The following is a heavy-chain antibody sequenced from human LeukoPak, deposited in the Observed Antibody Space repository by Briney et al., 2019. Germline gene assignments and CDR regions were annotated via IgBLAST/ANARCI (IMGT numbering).Heavy chain of an antibody. J-gene: IGHJ6*02. CDR1: GFTVSTNY. D-gene: IGHD2/OR15-2a*01. Sequence: PGGSLRLSCAASGFTVSTNYMTWVRQAPGKGLEWVSSISGSGDNTYYADSVKGRFTISRDNSMNSLYLQMNSLRAEDTAVYYCAKGVHPFLDYYYGMDVWGQGTTVTVSS. CDR2: ISGSGDNT. V-gene: IGHV3-23*01. CDR3: AKGVHPFLDYYYGMDV.